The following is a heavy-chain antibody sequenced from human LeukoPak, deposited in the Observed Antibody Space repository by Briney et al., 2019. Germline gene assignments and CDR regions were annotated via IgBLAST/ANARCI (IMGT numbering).Heavy chain of an antibody. CDR1: GYTFTSYA. CDR3: ARSPSGSFDYFDY. CDR2: INAGNGNT. D-gene: IGHD1-26*01. V-gene: IGHV1-3*01. J-gene: IGHJ4*02. Sequence: ASVKVSCKASGYTFTSYAMHWVRLAPGQRLEWMGWINAGNGNTKYSQKFQGRVTITRDTSASTAYMELSSLRSEDTAVYYCARSPSGSFDYFDYWGQGTLVTVSS.